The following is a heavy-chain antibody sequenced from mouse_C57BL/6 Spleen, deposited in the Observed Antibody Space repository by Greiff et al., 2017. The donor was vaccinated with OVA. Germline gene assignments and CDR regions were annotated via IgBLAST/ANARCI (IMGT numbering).Heavy chain of an antibody. CDR3: ARRDYYGSSYD. Sequence: VQLKQSGPELVKPGASVKISCKASGYSFTGYYMNWVKQSPEKSLEWIGEINPSTGGTTYNQKFKAKATLTVDKSSSTAYMQLKSLTSEDSAVYYCARRDYYGSSYDWGQGTTLTVSS. J-gene: IGHJ2*01. CDR1: GYSFTGYY. V-gene: IGHV1-42*01. D-gene: IGHD1-1*01. CDR2: INPSTGGT.